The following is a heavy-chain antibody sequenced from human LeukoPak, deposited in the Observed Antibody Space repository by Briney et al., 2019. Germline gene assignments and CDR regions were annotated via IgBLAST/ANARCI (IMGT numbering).Heavy chain of an antibody. J-gene: IGHJ4*02. Sequence: GASVKVSCKASGYTFTSYVISWVRQAPGQGLKWMGWISAYNGNTNYAQKLQGRVTMTTDTSTSTAYMELRSLRSDDTAVYYCARDHTGYCSSTSCYAPFDYWGQGTLVTVSS. V-gene: IGHV1-18*01. D-gene: IGHD2-2*01. CDR3: ARDHTGYCSSTSCYAPFDY. CDR2: ISAYNGNT. CDR1: GYTFTSYV.